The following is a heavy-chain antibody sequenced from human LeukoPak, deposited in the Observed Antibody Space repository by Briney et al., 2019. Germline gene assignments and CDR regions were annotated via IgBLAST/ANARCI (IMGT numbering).Heavy chain of an antibody. CDR3: AREAFGNNPTTFDY. CDR1: GYTFTDYY. CDR2: INPNSGGT. J-gene: IGHJ4*02. Sequence: ASVKVSCKASGYTFTDYYIHWVRQAPGQGPEWMGRINPNSGGTDYAQKFQGRVTMTRDTSITAVYMQLNSLTSDDTAVYYCAREAFGNNPTTFDYWGQGTLVIVSS. V-gene: IGHV1-2*06. D-gene: IGHD1-14*01.